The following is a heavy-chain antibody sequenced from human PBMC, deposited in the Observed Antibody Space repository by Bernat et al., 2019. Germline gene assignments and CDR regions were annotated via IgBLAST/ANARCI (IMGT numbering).Heavy chain of an antibody. Sequence: QVQLVESGGGVVQPGRSLRLSCAASGFTFSSYAMHWVRQAPGKGLGWVAVISYDGSNKYYADSVKGRFTISRDNSKNTLYLQMNSLRAEDTAVYYCARDIGRVFDYWGQGTLVTVSS. CDR3: ARDIGRVFDY. V-gene: IGHV3-30-3*01. CDR2: ISYDGSNK. CDR1: GFTFSSYA. J-gene: IGHJ4*02. D-gene: IGHD1-26*01.